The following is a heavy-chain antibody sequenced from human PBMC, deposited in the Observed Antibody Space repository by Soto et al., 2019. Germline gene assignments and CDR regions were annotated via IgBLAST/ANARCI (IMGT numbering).Heavy chain of an antibody. V-gene: IGHV4-4*02. D-gene: IGHD1-26*01. CDR2: AHHSGRT. CDR1: GGSMSSSNW. Sequence: QVQLQESGPGLVKPSGTLSLTCTVSGGSMSSSNWWNWVRQSPGKGLEWIGEAHHSGRTNYNPSLXRXAXIXIDKSKNHSSLKLSSVTAADTAVYYCARSEATGLDYWGQGTLVTVSS. J-gene: IGHJ4*02. CDR3: ARSEATGLDY.